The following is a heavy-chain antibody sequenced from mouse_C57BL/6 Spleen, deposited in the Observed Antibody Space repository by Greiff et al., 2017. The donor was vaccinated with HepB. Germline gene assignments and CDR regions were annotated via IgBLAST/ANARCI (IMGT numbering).Heavy chain of an antibody. Sequence: QVQLQQPGAELVKPGASVKLPCKASGYTFTSYWMHWVKQRPGQGLEWIGMIHPNSGSTNYNEKFKSKATLTVDKSSSTAYMQLSSLTSEDSAVYYCASSYYSNYYFDYWGQGTTLTVSS. CDR3: ASSYYSNYYFDY. CDR2: IHPNSGST. CDR1: GYTFTSYW. J-gene: IGHJ2*01. V-gene: IGHV1-64*01. D-gene: IGHD2-5*01.